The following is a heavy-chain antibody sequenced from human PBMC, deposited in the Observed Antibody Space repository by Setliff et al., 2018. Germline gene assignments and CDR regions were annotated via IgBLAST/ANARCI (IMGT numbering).Heavy chain of an antibody. CDR2: IYYSGST. CDR1: GGSISSHY. V-gene: IGHV4-59*11. Sequence: SETLSLTCTVSGGSISSHYWSWIRQPPGKGLEWIGSIYYSGSTNYNPSLKSRVTISVDTSKNQLSLKLSSVTAADTAVYYCARLWISYESNTYFYPKNFDVWGQGTLVTVSS. D-gene: IGHD3-22*01. J-gene: IGHJ4*02. CDR3: ARLWISYESNTYFYPKNFDV.